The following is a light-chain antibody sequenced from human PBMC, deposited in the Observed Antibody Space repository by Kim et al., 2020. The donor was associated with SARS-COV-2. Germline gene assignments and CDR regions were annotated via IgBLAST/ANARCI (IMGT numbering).Light chain of an antibody. CDR1: SSNSGAGYD. J-gene: IGLJ3*02. CDR2: GNN. CDR3: QSYDSSLSGWV. Sequence: GVTISCTGSSSNSGAGYDVHWYQQLPGTAPKLLIYGNNNRPSGVPDRFSGSKSGTSASLAITGLQAEDEADYYCQSYDSSLSGWVFGGGTQLTVL. V-gene: IGLV1-40*01.